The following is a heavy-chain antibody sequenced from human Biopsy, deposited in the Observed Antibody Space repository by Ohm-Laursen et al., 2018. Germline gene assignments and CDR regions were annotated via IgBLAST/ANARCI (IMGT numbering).Heavy chain of an antibody. J-gene: IGHJ5*02. CDR3: GRAVRNQLLTDP. V-gene: IGHV1-8*01. CDR1: GYTLTSYD. D-gene: IGHD1-7*01. Sequence: ASVKVSCNDSGYTLTSYDITWVRQASGQGPEWIGWLNPVSGNSNFGQKFRGRVTVTSDTSISTAYMELSGLTSDDTATYYCGRAVRNQLLTDPWGQGTLVTVTS. CDR2: LNPVSGNS.